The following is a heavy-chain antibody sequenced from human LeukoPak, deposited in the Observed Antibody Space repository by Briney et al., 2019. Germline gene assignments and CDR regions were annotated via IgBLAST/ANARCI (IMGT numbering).Heavy chain of an antibody. CDR2: ISSSSSYI. Sequence: GGSLRPSCAPSGFTFSTYSMNWVRQAPGKGRGGVSSISSSSSYIYYADSVKGRFTISRDNAKNSLYLQMNSLRAKDTAVYYCARDYYGSGSYFRYWGQGTLVTVSS. V-gene: IGHV3-21*01. J-gene: IGHJ4*02. CDR3: ARDYYGSGSYFRY. CDR1: GFTFSTYS. D-gene: IGHD3-10*01.